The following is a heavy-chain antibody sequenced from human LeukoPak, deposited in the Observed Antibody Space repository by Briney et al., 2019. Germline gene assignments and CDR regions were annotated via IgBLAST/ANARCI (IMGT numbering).Heavy chain of an antibody. J-gene: IGHJ4*02. CDR1: GFTFSSYA. D-gene: IGHD1-26*01. V-gene: IGHV3-30-3*02. Sequence: GGSLRLSCAASGFTFSSYAMHWVRQAPGKGLEWVAVISYDGSNKYYADSVKGRFTISRDNSKNTLYLQMNSLRAEDTAVYYCAKYSGSYYVDPFGYWGQGTLVTVSS. CDR3: AKYSGSYYVDPFGY. CDR2: ISYDGSNK.